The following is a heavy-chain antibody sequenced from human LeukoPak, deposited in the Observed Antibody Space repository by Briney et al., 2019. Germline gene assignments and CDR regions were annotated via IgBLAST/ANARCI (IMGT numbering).Heavy chain of an antibody. CDR3: ARNIPVTRWGY. CDR1: GFTFSIYS. D-gene: IGHD2-21*01. CDR2: IKQDISEK. J-gene: IGHJ4*02. V-gene: IGHV3-7*01. Sequence: SGGSLRLSCVASGFTFSIYSMGWVRQAPGKGLEWVASIKQDISEKYYMDSVKGRFTISRDNAKNSLYLQMNSLRAEDTAVYYCARNIPVTRWGYWGQGTLVTVSS.